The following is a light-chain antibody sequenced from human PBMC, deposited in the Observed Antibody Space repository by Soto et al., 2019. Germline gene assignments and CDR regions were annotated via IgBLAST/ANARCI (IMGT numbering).Light chain of an antibody. CDR1: SSDVGGYNY. J-gene: IGLJ1*01. V-gene: IGLV2-14*01. CDR2: DDS. CDR3: SSYTSSSTPDV. Sequence: QSALTQPASVSGSPGQSITISCTGTSSDVGGYNYVSWYQQHPGKAPKLMIYDDSNRPSGVSNRFSGSKSGNTASLTISGLQAEDEADYYCSSYTSSSTPDVFGTGTKLTVL.